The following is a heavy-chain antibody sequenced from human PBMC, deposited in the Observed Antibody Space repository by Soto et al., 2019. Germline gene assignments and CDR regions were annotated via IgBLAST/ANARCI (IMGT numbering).Heavy chain of an antibody. J-gene: IGHJ4*02. Sequence: SETLSLTCTVSGGSISNGYYYWSWVRQNPGKGLEWIGHIYHSGRTYYNPSLKSRVTISVDTSKNQFSLNLSSVTAADTAVYYCARWVEVSLDYFDSWGQGTPVTV. CDR3: ARWVEVSLDYFDS. CDR1: GGSISNGYYY. CDR2: IYHSGRT. D-gene: IGHD2-15*01. V-gene: IGHV4-31*03.